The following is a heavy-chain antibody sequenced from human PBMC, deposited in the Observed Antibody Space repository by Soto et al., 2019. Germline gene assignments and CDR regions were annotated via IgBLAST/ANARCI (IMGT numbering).Heavy chain of an antibody. Sequence: PSETLSLTCTVSGGSISSYYWSWIRQPPGKGLEWIGYIYYSGSTNYNPSLKSRVTISVDTSKNQFSLKLSSVTAADTAVYYCARHDSYYYDSSGYYFDYWGQGTLVTVS. D-gene: IGHD3-22*01. V-gene: IGHV4-59*08. CDR3: ARHDSYYYDSSGYYFDY. CDR2: IYYSGST. CDR1: GGSISSYY. J-gene: IGHJ4*02.